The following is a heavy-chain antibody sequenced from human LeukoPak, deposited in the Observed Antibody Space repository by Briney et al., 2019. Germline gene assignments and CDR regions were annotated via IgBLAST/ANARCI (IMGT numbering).Heavy chain of an antibody. V-gene: IGHV3-21*01. J-gene: IGHJ4*02. CDR3: ARKGSQWEFLVDY. D-gene: IGHD3-10*01. Sequence: AGGSLRLSCAASGFTFSDYSMNWVRRAPRKGLEWISSITSSGRYIYYADSVKGRFSISRDNAEKSLYLQMNSLRAEDTAVYYCARKGSQWEFLVDYWGQGTLVTVSS. CDR1: GFTFSDYS. CDR2: ITSSGRYI.